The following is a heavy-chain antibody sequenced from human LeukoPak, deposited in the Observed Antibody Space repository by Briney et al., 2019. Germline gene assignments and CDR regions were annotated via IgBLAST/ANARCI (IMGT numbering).Heavy chain of an antibody. D-gene: IGHD2-2*01. V-gene: IGHV3-15*01. CDR2: IKSKTDGGTT. CDR3: TTGGVPAAIPLYYYYYYYMDV. Sequence: GGSLRLSCEVSGFTFSNAWMSWVRQAPGKGLEWVGRIKSKTDGGTTDYAAPVKGRFTISRDDSKNTLYLQMNSLKTEDTAVYYCTTGGVPAAIPLYYYYYYYMDVWGKGTTVTVSS. CDR1: GFTFSNAW. J-gene: IGHJ6*03.